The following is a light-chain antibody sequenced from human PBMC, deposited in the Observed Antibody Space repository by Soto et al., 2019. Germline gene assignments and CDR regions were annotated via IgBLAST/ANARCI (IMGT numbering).Light chain of an antibody. J-gene: IGLJ2*01. V-gene: IGLV2-14*01. CDR3: NSFASSNSLI. CDR2: EVS. CDR1: SSDIGAYNY. Sequence: QSALTQPASVSGSLGQSITISCTGTSSDIGAYNYVSWYQQHPGKAPKLSIYEVSYRPSGVSNRFSASKSANTASLTISGLQAEDEADYYCNSFASSNSLIFGGGTKLTVL.